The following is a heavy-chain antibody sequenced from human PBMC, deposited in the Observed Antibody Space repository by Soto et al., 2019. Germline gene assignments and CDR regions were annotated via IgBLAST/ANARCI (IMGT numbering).Heavy chain of an antibody. CDR3: ARTTYYYGSGSLGMDV. CDR2: IYYSGST. D-gene: IGHD3-10*01. Sequence: XETLPLPCTVSGGSISSYNWSWIRQPPGKGLEWIGYIYYSGSTNYNPSLKSRVTISVDTSKNQFSLKLSSVTAADTAVYYCARTTYYYGSGSLGMDVWAQGTTVTVSS. CDR1: GGSISSYN. J-gene: IGHJ6*02. V-gene: IGHV4-59*01.